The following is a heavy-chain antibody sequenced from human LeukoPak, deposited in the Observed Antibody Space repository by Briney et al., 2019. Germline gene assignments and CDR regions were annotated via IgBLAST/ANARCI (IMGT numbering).Heavy chain of an antibody. V-gene: IGHV1-69*05. D-gene: IGHD6-19*01. J-gene: IGHJ3*02. CDR2: IIPIFGTA. CDR1: GYTFTSYG. Sequence: SVKVSCKASGYTFTSYGISWVRQAPGQGLEWMGRIIPIFGTANYAQKFQGRVTITTDESTSTAYMELSSLRSEDTAVYYCARTGDVVAVYNAFDIWGQGTMVTVSS. CDR3: ARTGDVVAVYNAFDI.